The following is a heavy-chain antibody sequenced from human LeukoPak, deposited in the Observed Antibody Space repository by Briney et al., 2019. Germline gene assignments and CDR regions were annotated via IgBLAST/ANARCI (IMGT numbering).Heavy chain of an antibody. CDR1: GGSISSSSYY. Sequence: SETLSLTCTVSGGSISSSSYYWGWIRQPPGKGLEWIGSIYYSGSTYYNPSLKSRVTISVDTSKNQFSLKLSSVTAADTAVYYCARDPQRGEYLYYFDYWGQGTLVTVSS. V-gene: IGHV4-39*07. CDR2: IYYSGST. CDR3: ARDPQRGEYLYYFDY. J-gene: IGHJ4*02. D-gene: IGHD3-16*01.